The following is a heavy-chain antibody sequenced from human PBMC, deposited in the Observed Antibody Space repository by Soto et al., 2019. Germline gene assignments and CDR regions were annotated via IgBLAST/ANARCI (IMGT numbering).Heavy chain of an antibody. J-gene: IGHJ3*02. V-gene: IGHV3-30*14. CDR2: ISYDGSNK. CDR1: GFTFSSYA. Sequence: VGSLRLSCAASGFTFSSYAMHWVRQAPGKGLEWVAVISYDGSNKYYADSVKGRFTIPRDNSKNTLYLQMNSLRAEDTAVYYCARDLYCSGGSCGDAFDIWGQGTMVTVSS. CDR3: ARDLYCSGGSCGDAFDI. D-gene: IGHD2-15*01.